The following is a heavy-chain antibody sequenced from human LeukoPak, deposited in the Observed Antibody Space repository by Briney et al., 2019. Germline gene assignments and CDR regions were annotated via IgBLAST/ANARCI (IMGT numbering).Heavy chain of an antibody. V-gene: IGHV3-21*01. Sequence: GGSLRLSRAASTFTLSSYTMNWVRQAPGKGLEWVSSISSSSTYINYADSVKGRFTISRDNAKNSMALQMNSLRAEDTAVYYCARVRFAGPQAFDIWGQGTMVTVAS. D-gene: IGHD4/OR15-4a*01. CDR1: TFTLSSYT. CDR2: ISSSSTYI. J-gene: IGHJ3*02. CDR3: ARVRFAGPQAFDI.